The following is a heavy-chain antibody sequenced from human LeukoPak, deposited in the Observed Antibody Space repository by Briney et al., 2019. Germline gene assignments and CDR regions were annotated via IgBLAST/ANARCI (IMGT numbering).Heavy chain of an antibody. CDR2: IDDDGSGA. V-gene: IGHV3-74*01. D-gene: IGHD3-10*01. J-gene: IGHJ5*02. Sequence: GGSLRLSCAASGFTFSAYLMHWVRQAPGMGLVWVSRIDDDGSGASYADSVKGRFTISRDNARNTLYLQMNSLRAEDTAVYYCARIGPSGSGSYFFLDPWGQGTPVTVSS. CDR1: GFTFSAYL. CDR3: ARIGPSGSGSYFFLDP.